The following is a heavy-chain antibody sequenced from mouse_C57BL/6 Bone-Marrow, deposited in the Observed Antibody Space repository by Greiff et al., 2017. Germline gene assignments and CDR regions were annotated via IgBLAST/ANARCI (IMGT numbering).Heavy chain of an antibody. J-gene: IGHJ2*01. Sequence: QVQLQQSGAELVRPGASVTLSCKASGYTFTDYEMHWVQQTPVHGLEWIGAIDTEPGSTASNQKFKGKAILTAYKSSSTAYMDLRSLTSEASAVYYCTREGGSSRDYWGQGTTLTVSS. D-gene: IGHD1-1*01. CDR3: TREGGSSRDY. CDR1: GYTFTDYE. V-gene: IGHV1-15*01. CDR2: IDTEPGST.